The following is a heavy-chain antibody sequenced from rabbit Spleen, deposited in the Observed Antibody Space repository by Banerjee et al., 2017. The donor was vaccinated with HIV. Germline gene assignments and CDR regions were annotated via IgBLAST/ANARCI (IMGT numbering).Heavy chain of an antibody. J-gene: IGHJ4*01. CDR1: GFSFSSNYY. CDR2: IFAGSTGTI. Sequence: QSLEESGGDLVKPGASLTLTCTASGFSFSSNYYINWVRQAPGKGLEWIGTIFAGSTGTIDYASWAKGRFTISKTSSTTVTLQMTSLTAADTATYFCARDFDFWGQGTLVTVS. V-gene: IGHV1S40*01. CDR3: ARDFDF.